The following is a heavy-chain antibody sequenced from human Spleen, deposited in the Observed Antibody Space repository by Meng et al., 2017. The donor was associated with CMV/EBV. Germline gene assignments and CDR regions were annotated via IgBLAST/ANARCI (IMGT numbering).Heavy chain of an antibody. Sequence: GGSLRLSCAASGFTFSTFAIHWVRQAPDKGLEWVAVISYDGNNKYYADSLKGRFTISRDNSKSTLYLQMNSLRADDTALYYCARGAVTNAYGMDVWGQGTTVTVSS. CDR1: GFTFSTFA. D-gene: IGHD4-17*01. J-gene: IGHJ6*02. V-gene: IGHV3-30*04. CDR2: ISYDGNNK. CDR3: ARGAVTNAYGMDV.